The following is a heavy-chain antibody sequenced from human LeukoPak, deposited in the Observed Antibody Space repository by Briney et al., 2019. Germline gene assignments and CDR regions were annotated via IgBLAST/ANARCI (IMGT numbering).Heavy chain of an antibody. J-gene: IGHJ3*02. D-gene: IGHD3-9*01. CDR1: GYSFTSYW. Sequence: GESLKISCKGSGYSFTSYWIGWVRQMPGKGLEWMGIIYPGDSETRYSPSFQGQVTISADKSISTAYVQWSSLKASDTAMYYCARHRYYDILTGYYMMNAFDIWGQGTMVTVSS. V-gene: IGHV5-51*01. CDR2: IYPGDSET. CDR3: ARHRYYDILTGYYMMNAFDI.